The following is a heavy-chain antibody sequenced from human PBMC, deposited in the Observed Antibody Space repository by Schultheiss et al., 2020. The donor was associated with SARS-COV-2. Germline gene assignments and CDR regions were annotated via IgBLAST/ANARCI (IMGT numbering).Heavy chain of an antibody. CDR3: ARDGVDGDNVGDFDY. CDR1: GYTFTGYY. V-gene: IGHV1-2*02. Sequence: ASVKVSCKASGYTFTGYYMHWVRQAPGQGLEWMGWINPNSGGTNYAQKFQGRVTITADESTSTAYMELSSLRSEDTAVYYCARDGVDGDNVGDFDYWGQGTLVTVSS. J-gene: IGHJ4*02. D-gene: IGHD4-17*01. CDR2: INPNSGGT.